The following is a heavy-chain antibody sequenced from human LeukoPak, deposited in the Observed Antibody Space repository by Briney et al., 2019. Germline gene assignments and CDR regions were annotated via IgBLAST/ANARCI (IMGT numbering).Heavy chain of an antibody. CDR2: INPSGGST. CDR1: GYTFTSYY. J-gene: IGHJ5*02. Sequence: ASVKVSCKASGYTFTSYYMHWVRQAPGQGLEWMGIINPSGGSTSYAQKFQGRVTMTRDTSTSTVYMELSSLRSEGTAVYYCARVATQGVKRLAAAGLHSRYRPDWFDPWGQGTLVTVSS. D-gene: IGHD6-13*01. V-gene: IGHV1-46*01. CDR3: ARVATQGVKRLAAAGLHSRYRPDWFDP.